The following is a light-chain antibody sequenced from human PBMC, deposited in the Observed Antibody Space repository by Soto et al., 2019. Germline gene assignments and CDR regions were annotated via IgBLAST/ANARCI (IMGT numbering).Light chain of an antibody. V-gene: IGKV3-15*01. CDR2: GAS. J-gene: IGKJ5*01. CDR1: QSVSSN. CDR3: QQYDNWPPIT. Sequence: VITQSPATLSVSPGARATLSCRASQSVSSNLAWYQQKHGQAPRLLIYGASTRATGIPARFSGSVSGTEFTLTISSLQSEDFAVYDGQQYDNWPPITFGQGTRLEIK.